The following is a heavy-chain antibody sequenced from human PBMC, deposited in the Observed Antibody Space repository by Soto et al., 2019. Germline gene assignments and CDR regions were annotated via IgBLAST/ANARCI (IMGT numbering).Heavy chain of an antibody. CDR1: GYTSADFG. J-gene: IGHJ5*01. V-gene: IGHV1-18*04. D-gene: IGHD2-2*01. CDR2: VSGNNGAS. CDR3: VRDQKYFRVNGNWFDS. Sequence: ASVKVSCKASGYTSADFGISWLRQSPGQGLEWMGWVSGNNGASNPAPKVQGRITMTLDTSTGVSYMALRSLRSDDTAIYYCVRDQKYFRVNGNWFDSWGQGTLVTVSS.